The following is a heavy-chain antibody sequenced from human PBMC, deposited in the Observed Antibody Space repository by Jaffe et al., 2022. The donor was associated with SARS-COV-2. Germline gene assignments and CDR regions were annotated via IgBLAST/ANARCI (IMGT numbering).Heavy chain of an antibody. Sequence: QVQLVESGGGVVQPGRSLRLSCAASGFTFSSYGMHWVRQAPGKGLEWVAVIWYDGSNKYYADSVKGRFTISRDNSKNTLYLQMNSLRAEDTAVYYCARDHLVLGMATGYGMDVWGQGTTVTVSS. V-gene: IGHV3-33*01. CDR2: IWYDGSNK. CDR1: GFTFSSYG. J-gene: IGHJ6*02. D-gene: IGHD3-16*01. CDR3: ARDHLVLGMATGYGMDV.